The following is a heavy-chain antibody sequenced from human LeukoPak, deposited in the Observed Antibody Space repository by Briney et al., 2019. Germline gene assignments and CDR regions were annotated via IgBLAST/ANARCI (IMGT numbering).Heavy chain of an antibody. Sequence: SETLSLTCTVSGGSISSSTYYWGWIRQHPGKGLEWIGYIYYSGSTYYNPSLKSRVTISVDTSKNQFSLKLSSVTAADTAVYYCARVNYYDSSGFDYWGQGTLVTVSS. J-gene: IGHJ4*02. D-gene: IGHD3-22*01. CDR2: IYYSGST. CDR1: GGSISSSTYY. CDR3: ARVNYYDSSGFDY. V-gene: IGHV4-31*03.